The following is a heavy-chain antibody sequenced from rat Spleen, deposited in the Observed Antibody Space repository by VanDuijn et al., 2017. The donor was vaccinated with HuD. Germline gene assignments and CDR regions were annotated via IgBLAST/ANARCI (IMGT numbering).Heavy chain of an antibody. J-gene: IGHJ3*01. V-gene: IGHV5-29*01. Sequence: EVQLVESDGGLVQPGRSLKLSCAASGFTFSDYYMAWVRQAPTKGLEWVATISSDGRRNYYRDSVKGRFTISRDNAKSTLYLAMDSLQTDDTGPYYCISDARYSSPFFYWGQGTLVTVSS. CDR1: GFTFSDYY. CDR3: ISDARYSSPFFY. D-gene: IGHD1-2*01. CDR2: ISSDGRRN.